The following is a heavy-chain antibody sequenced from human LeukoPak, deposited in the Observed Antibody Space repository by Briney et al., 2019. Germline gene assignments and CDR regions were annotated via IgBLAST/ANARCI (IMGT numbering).Heavy chain of an antibody. Sequence: AGGSLRLSCAASGFNFSNYAMTWVRQAPGKGLEWVSGIRGSGGSTYYADSVKGRFTISRDNSKNTLYLQMNSLRAEDTAVYYCAKKYGGNPGHGFEIWGQGKMGTGSS. V-gene: IGHV3-23*01. J-gene: IGHJ3*02. CDR3: AKKYGGNPGHGFEI. D-gene: IGHD4-23*01. CDR2: IRGSGGST. CDR1: GFNFSNYA.